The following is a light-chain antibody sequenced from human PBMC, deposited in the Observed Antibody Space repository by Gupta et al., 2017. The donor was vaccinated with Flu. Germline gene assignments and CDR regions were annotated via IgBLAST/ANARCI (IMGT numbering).Light chain of an antibody. CDR3: QQDNSYPFT. CDR1: QSISSR. CDR2: KAS. J-gene: IGKJ2*01. Sequence: DIQMTQSPSTLSASVGDRVTITCRASQSISSRLAWYQLKPGKAPKVLVYKASNLEGGVPSRFSGSGSGTEFTLTISSLQPDDFATFYCQQDNSYPFTFGQGTKVEIK. V-gene: IGKV1-5*03.